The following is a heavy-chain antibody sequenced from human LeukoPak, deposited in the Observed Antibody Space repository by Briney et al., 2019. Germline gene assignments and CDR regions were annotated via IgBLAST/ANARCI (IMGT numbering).Heavy chain of an antibody. Sequence: GGSLRLSCAASGFTFSSHGIRWVRQAPGKGLEWVAFIRYEGSSKYNADSVKGRFTISRDNSKNTVYLQMSSLRAEDTAVYYCANDMGGLLSKHYLDYWGQGTLITVSS. CDR2: IRYEGSSK. J-gene: IGHJ4*02. CDR1: GFTFSSHG. V-gene: IGHV3-30*02. CDR3: ANDMGGLLSKHYLDY. D-gene: IGHD1-26*01.